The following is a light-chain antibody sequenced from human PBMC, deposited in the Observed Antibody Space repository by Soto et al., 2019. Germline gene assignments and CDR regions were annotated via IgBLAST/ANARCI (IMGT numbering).Light chain of an antibody. V-gene: IGKV4-1*01. CDR2: WAS. CDR3: QQYLSIPRT. J-gene: IGKJ1*01. Sequence: DVVMTQSPDSLAVSLGERATINCQSSQSLLYRSNNKNYLAWYQRKPGQPPKLLIYWASTRESGVPDRFSGSGSGTDFTLTISSLQAEDVAVYYCQQYLSIPRTFGQGTKVEIK. CDR1: QSLLYRSNNKNY.